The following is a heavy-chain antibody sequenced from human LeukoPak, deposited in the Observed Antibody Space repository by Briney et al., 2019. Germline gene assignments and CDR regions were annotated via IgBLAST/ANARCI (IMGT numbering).Heavy chain of an antibody. D-gene: IGHD3-22*01. CDR3: ARVYYYDSSGYSTHFDY. J-gene: IGHJ4*02. Sequence: GGSLRLSCAASGFTFSSYSMNWVRQAPGKGLEWVSYISSSGSTIYYADSVKGRFTISRDNAKNSLYLQMNSLRAEDTAVYYCARVYYYDSSGYSTHFDYWGQGTLVTVSS. CDR2: ISSSGSTI. V-gene: IGHV3-48*04. CDR1: GFTFSSYS.